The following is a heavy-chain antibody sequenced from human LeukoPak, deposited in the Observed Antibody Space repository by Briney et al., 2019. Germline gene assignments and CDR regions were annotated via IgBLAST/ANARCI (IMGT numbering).Heavy chain of an antibody. CDR1: GGSFSGYY. V-gene: IGHV4-34*01. J-gene: IGHJ4*02. D-gene: IGHD2-15*01. CDR2: INHSGST. CDR3: ARGANYGY. Sequence: SVTLSLTCAVYGGSFSGYYWSWIRQPPGKGLEWIGEINHSGSTNYNPSLKSRVTISVDTSKNQFSLKLSSVTAADTAVYYCARGANYGYWGQGTLVTVSS.